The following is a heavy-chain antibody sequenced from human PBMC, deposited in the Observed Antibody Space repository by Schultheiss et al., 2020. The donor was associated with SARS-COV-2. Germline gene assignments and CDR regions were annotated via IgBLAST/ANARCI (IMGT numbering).Heavy chain of an antibody. CDR1: GFTFSDYY. V-gene: IGHV3-11*06. Sequence: GGSLRLSCAASGFTFSDYYMSWIRQAPGKGLEWVSSISSSSSYIYYADSVKGRFTISRDNAKNSLYLQMNSLRAEDTAVYYCARVHTTIFGGYGMDVWGQGTTVTVSS. D-gene: IGHD3-3*01. CDR2: ISSSSSYI. J-gene: IGHJ6*02. CDR3: ARVHTTIFGGYGMDV.